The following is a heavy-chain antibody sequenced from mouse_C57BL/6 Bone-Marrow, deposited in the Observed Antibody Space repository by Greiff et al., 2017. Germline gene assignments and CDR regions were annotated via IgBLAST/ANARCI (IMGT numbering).Heavy chain of an antibody. V-gene: IGHV5-4*01. CDR2: ISDGGSYT. J-gene: IGHJ2*01. CDR1: GFTFSSYA. CDR3: ARDLYYGSSFDY. Sequence: EVTLVESGGGLVKPGGSLKLSCAASGFTFSSYAMSWVRQTPEKRLEWVATISDGGSYTYYPDNVKGRFTISRDNAKNNLYLQLSHLKSEDTAMYYCARDLYYGSSFDYWGQGTTLTVSS. D-gene: IGHD1-1*01.